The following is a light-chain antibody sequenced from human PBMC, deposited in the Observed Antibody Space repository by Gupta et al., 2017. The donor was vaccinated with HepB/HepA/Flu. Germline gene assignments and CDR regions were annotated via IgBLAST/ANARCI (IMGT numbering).Light chain of an antibody. CDR2: NDN. CDR1: SSNIGNDN. J-gene: IGLJ1*01. CDR3: VGWDASLSGYV. Sequence: QPVLTQPPSASGTPGQRVTISCSGSSSNIGNDNAYWYQQLPGTAPKLLIYNDNRRPSGVPDRFSGSKSGTTASLAISGLRSEDEADYYCVGWDASLSGYVFGAGTKVTVL. V-gene: IGLV1-47*02.